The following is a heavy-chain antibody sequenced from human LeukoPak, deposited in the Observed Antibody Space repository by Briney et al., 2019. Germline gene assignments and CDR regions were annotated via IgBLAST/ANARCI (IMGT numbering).Heavy chain of an antibody. V-gene: IGHV3-7*01. CDR3: ARGGGIGNY. D-gene: IGHD3-16*01. CDR1: GFTFSSYW. CDR2: IKQDGSEK. Sequence: GGSLRLSCAASGFTFSSYWMSWVRQAPGKGLEWVANIKQDGSEKYYVDSVTGRITISRDNAKNSLYLQMNSLRADDTAVYYCARGGGIGNYCGQGSLVTVSA. J-gene: IGHJ4*02.